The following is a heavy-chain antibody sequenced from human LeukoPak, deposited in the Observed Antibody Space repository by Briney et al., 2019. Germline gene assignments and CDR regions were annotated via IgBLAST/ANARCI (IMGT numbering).Heavy chain of an antibody. CDR2: INPNSGGT. CDR1: GYTFTDNN. J-gene: IGHJ3*02. CDR3: ARELGRNAFDI. D-gene: IGHD7-27*01. Sequence: GASVTVSFTGSGYTFTDNNKYWMRQAPGQGEEWMGWINPNSGGTNYSQKFQGRITITRDTTISTAYMELSRLTSDDTAIYFCARELGRNAFDIWGQGTMVTVSS. V-gene: IGHV1-2*02.